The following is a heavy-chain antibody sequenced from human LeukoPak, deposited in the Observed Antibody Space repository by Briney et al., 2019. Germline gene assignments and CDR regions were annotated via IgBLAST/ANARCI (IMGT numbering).Heavy chain of an antibody. V-gene: IGHV3-48*01. J-gene: IGHJ4*02. D-gene: IGHD1-26*01. CDR1: GFTFRRYS. CDR2: ISSSGNTI. Sequence: PGGSLRLSCEGSGFTFRRYSMHWVRQAPGEGLEWISYISSSGNTIYYADSVKGRYTIPRDNGENSIYLQMNSLRAEDTAVYYCARGAELGELIEAGGPDYGGRGTLAPVSS. CDR3: ARGAELGELIEAGGPDY.